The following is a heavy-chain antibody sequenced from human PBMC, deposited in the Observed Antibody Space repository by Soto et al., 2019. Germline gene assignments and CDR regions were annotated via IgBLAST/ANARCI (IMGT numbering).Heavy chain of an antibody. CDR2: ISHKADSDNT. J-gene: IGHJ4*02. CDR1: GFTSSDYY. V-gene: IGHV3-72*01. D-gene: IGHD1-20*01. Sequence: VQLVESGGGLVQPGGSLRLSCGASGFTSSDYYMAWVRQAPGKGLEWVGCISHKADSDNTLFAASVKGRFTISRDASKNSVYLLMNSLKIEDTAVYYCAAEAWYKYDYWGQGTLVTVSS. CDR3: AAEAWYKYDY.